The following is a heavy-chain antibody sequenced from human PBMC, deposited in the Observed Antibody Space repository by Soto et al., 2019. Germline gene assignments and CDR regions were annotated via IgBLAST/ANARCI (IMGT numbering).Heavy chain of an antibody. CDR1: GGSISSGDYY. CDR2: IYYSGGT. CDR3: ARVSGSSSSDVFDY. D-gene: IGHD6-6*01. J-gene: IGHJ4*02. V-gene: IGHV4-30-4*01. Sequence: SETLSLTCTVSGGSISSGDYYWSWIRQPPGKGLEWIGYIYYSGGTYYNPSLKSRVTISVDTSKNQFSLKLSSVTAADTAVYYCARVSGSSSSDVFDYWGQGTLVTVSS.